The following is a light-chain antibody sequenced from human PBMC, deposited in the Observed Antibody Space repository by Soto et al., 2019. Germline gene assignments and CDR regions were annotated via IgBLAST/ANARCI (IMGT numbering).Light chain of an antibody. Sequence: DIQMTQSPSTLSASVGDRVTITCRASQYIHNYLAWYQQKPGEAPKLLIYEAANLESGVPSRFSGSGTGTEFPLTISSLPHDDFATYYCQQSNNYPWTFGQGTRVEI. J-gene: IGKJ1*01. V-gene: IGKV1-5*03. CDR2: EAA. CDR1: QYIHNY. CDR3: QQSNNYPWT.